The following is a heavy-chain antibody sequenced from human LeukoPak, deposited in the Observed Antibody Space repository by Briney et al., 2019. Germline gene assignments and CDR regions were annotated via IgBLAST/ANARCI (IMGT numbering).Heavy chain of an antibody. Sequence: SCKAFGGTFSSYAMHWVRQAPGKGLEYVSAISSNGGSTYYANSVKGRFTISRDNSKNTLYLQMGSLRAEDMAVYYCARASYCSGGSCYWAWFDPWGQGTLVTVSS. CDR1: GGTFSSYA. CDR2: ISSNGGST. CDR3: ARASYCSGGSCYWAWFDP. V-gene: IGHV3-64*01. J-gene: IGHJ5*02. D-gene: IGHD2-15*01.